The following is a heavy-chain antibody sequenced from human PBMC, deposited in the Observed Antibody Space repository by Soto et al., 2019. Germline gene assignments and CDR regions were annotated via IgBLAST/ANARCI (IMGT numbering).Heavy chain of an antibody. D-gene: IGHD3-3*01. V-gene: IGHV3-7*05. Sequence: EVQLVESGGGLVQPGGSLRLSCAASGFTFSSYWMSWVRQAPGKGLEWVANIKQDESEKYYVDSVKGRFTISRDNAKNSLYLQMNSLRAEDTAVYYCAREDYDFWSGYFPDYWGQGTLVTVSS. J-gene: IGHJ4*02. CDR2: IKQDESEK. CDR3: AREDYDFWSGYFPDY. CDR1: GFTFSSYW.